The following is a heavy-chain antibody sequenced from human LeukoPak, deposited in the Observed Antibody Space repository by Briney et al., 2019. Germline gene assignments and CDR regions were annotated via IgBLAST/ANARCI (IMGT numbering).Heavy chain of an antibody. V-gene: IGHV3-74*01. Sequence: GGFLRLSCAASGFTFSNYWMHWVRQTPGKGLVWVSRIGSDGSSTSYADSVKGRFTISRDNAKNMLYLQMNSLRVEDTAVYYCARGPIVGATTWFDPWGQGTLVTVSS. CDR3: ARGPIVGATTWFDP. D-gene: IGHD1-26*01. CDR2: IGSDGSST. J-gene: IGHJ5*02. CDR1: GFTFSNYW.